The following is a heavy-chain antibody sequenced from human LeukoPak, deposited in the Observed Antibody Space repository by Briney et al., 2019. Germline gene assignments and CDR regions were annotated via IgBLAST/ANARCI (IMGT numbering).Heavy chain of an antibody. CDR2: IHYSGST. Sequence: PSETLSLTCTVSGGSISTVSFYWGWIRQSPGKGLEWIGNIHYSGSTYYNPALKHRVTLSMDPSTNQFSLKLTSVTAADTALYYCARIWYCSSTSCYTWGLGWFDPWGQGTLVTVSS. V-gene: IGHV4-39*07. CDR1: GGSISTVSFY. D-gene: IGHD2-2*02. CDR3: ARIWYCSSTSCYTWGLGWFDP. J-gene: IGHJ5*02.